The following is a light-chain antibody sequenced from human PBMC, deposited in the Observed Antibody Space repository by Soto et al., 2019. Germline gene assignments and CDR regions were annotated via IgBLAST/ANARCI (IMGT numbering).Light chain of an antibody. J-gene: IGLJ3*02. Sequence: QSVLTQPASVSGSPGQSITMSCTGTSSDVGGYNYVSWYQQHPGKAPKLMIYEVSNRPSGVSNRFSGSKSGNTASLTISGLQAEDEADYYCSSYTSSSTLWVFGGGTKSPS. CDR2: EVS. V-gene: IGLV2-14*01. CDR3: SSYTSSSTLWV. CDR1: SSDVGGYNY.